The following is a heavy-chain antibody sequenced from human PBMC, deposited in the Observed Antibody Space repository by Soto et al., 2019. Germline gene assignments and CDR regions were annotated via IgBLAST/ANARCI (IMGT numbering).Heavy chain of an antibody. CDR1: GFTFSSYW. V-gene: IGHV3-7*01. J-gene: IGHJ4*02. CDR2: IKQDGSEK. Sequence: GGSLRLSCAASGFTFSSYWMSWVRQAPGKGLEWVANIKQDGSEKYYVDSVKGRFTISRDNAKNSLYLQMNSLRAEDTAVYYCARDCYLAYDILTGSPDYWGQGTLVTVSS. D-gene: IGHD3-9*01. CDR3: ARDCYLAYDILTGSPDY.